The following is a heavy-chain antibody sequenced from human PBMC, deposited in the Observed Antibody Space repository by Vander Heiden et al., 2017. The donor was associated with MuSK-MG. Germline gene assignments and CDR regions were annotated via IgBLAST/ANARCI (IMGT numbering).Heavy chain of an antibody. D-gene: IGHD3-3*01. V-gene: IGHV5-51*01. Sequence: EVQLVQSGAEVKKPGESLKISCKGSGYSFTSYWIGWVRQMPGKGLEWMGIIYPGDSDTRYSTSFQGQVTISADKSISTAYRQWSSLKASETAMYYCARGTELRGWEWLFGWFDPWGQGTLVTVSS. J-gene: IGHJ5*02. CDR3: ARGTELRGWEWLFGWFDP. CDR2: IYPGDSDT. CDR1: GYSFTSYW.